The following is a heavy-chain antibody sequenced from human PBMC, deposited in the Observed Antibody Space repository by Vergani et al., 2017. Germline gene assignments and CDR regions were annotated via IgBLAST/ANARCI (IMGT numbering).Heavy chain of an antibody. Sequence: QVQLVQSGAEVKKPGSSVKVSCKASGGTFSSYAISWVRQAPGQGLEWMGGVIPIFGTANYAQKFQGRVTMTTDTSTSTAYMELRSLSSDDTAVYYYARAVSSSWYTIGFDTWGQGTLVTVSS. D-gene: IGHD6-13*01. CDR1: GGTFSSYA. CDR3: ARAVSSSWYTIGFDT. V-gene: IGHV1-69*06. J-gene: IGHJ5*01. CDR2: VIPIFGTA.